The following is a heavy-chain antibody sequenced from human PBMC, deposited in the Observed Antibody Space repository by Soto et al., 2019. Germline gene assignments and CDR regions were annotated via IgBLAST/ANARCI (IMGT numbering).Heavy chain of an antibody. J-gene: IGHJ6*02. CDR3: AKDFASLGWFGEKSYYGMDV. V-gene: IGHV3-64*04. D-gene: IGHD3-10*01. CDR1: GFTFSSYA. Sequence: GGSLRLSCSASGFTFSSYAMHWVRQAPGKGLEYVSAISSNGGSTYYADSVKGRFTISRDNSKNTLYLQMNSLRAEDTAVYYCAKDFASLGWFGEKSYYGMDVWGQGTTVTVSS. CDR2: ISSNGGST.